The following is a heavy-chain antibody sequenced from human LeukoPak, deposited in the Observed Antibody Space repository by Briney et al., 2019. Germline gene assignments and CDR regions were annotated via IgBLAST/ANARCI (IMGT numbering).Heavy chain of an antibody. CDR3: AREGDITMIVVAHPEYFDL. D-gene: IGHD3-22*01. CDR2: IKQDGSEK. J-gene: IGHJ2*01. Sequence: PGRSLRLSCAASGFTFSNYGFHWVRQAPGKGLEWVANIKQDGSEKYYVDSVKGRFTISRDNAKNSLYLQMNSLRAEDTAVYYCAREGDITMIVVAHPEYFDLWGRGTLVTVSS. CDR1: GFTFSNYG. V-gene: IGHV3-7*01.